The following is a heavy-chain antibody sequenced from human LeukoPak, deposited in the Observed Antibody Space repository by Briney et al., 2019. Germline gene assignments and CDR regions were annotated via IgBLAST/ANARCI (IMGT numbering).Heavy chain of an antibody. CDR3: VRARYSSACFDS. CDR1: GYIFDRYD. Sequence: ASVRVSCKASGYIFDRYDINWVRQATGKGLEWMGWMNPKTGNTGYAQKFQGRVNMTSDTPMTTAYMELNSLKSEDTAVYYCVRARYSSACFDSWGHGTLVIVSS. J-gene: IGHJ5*01. V-gene: IGHV1-8*01. D-gene: IGHD6-25*01. CDR2: MNPKTGNT.